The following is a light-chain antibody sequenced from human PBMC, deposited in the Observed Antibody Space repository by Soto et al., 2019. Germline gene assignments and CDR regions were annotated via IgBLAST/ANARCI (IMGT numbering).Light chain of an antibody. CDR1: QSVSSSS. Sequence: EIVLTQSPGTLSLSPGEGATLSGRASQSVSSSSLAWYQQKPGQAPRLLIYGASNRATGIPARFSGSGSGTDFTLTISSLEPEDFAVYYCQQRSNWPPTFGQGTRLEI. V-gene: IGKV3D-20*02. CDR2: GAS. CDR3: QQRSNWPPT. J-gene: IGKJ5*01.